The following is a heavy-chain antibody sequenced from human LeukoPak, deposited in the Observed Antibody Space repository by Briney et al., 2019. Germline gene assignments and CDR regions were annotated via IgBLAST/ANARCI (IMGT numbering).Heavy chain of an antibody. J-gene: IGHJ4*02. Sequence: GGSLRLSCAASGFTFDDYGMSWVRQAPGKGLEWVSGINWNGGSTGYADSVKGRFTISRDNAKNSLYLQMDSLRAEDTALYYCARTLYDSSGYSPVDYWGQGTLVAVSS. CDR2: INWNGGST. CDR1: GFTFDDYG. CDR3: ARTLYDSSGYSPVDY. D-gene: IGHD3-22*01. V-gene: IGHV3-20*04.